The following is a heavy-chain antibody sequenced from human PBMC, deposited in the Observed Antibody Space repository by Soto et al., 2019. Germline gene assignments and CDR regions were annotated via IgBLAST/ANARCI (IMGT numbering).Heavy chain of an antibody. J-gene: IGHJ4*02. V-gene: IGHV1-69*13. CDR1: GGTFSSYA. Sequence: GASVKVSCKASGGTFSSYAISWVRQAPGQGLEWMGGIIPIFGTANYAQKFQGRVTITADESTSTAYMELSSLRSEDTAVYYCAREPYLGFYDSRIRGYFDYWGQGTLVTVSS. D-gene: IGHD3-22*01. CDR2: IIPIFGTA. CDR3: AREPYLGFYDSRIRGYFDY.